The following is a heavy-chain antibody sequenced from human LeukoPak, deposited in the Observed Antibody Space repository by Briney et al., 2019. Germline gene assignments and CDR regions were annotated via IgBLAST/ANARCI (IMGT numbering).Heavy chain of an antibody. J-gene: IGHJ4*02. Sequence: PGGSLRLSCAASGFTFSSYGMHWVRQAPGKGLEWVAFIPYHGNNEYYADSVRGRFTISRDNSKNTLYLQMNSLRAEDTAVYYCAKDTGKGDYWGQGTLVTVSS. V-gene: IGHV3-30*02. CDR2: IPYHGNNE. D-gene: IGHD3-10*01. CDR3: AKDTGKGDY. CDR1: GFTFSSYG.